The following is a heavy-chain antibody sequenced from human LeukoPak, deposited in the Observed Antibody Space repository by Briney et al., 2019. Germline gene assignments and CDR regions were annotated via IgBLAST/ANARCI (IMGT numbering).Heavy chain of an antibody. V-gene: IGHV4-4*02. Sequence: PSGTLSLTCAVSGGSISSSNWWSWVRQPPGKGLEWIGEIYHSGSTNYNPSLKTRVAISIDKSKNHFSLKLTSVTAADTAVYYCARVAAAGNNWFDPWGQGTLVTVSS. CDR1: GGSISSSNW. CDR3: ARVAAAGNNWFDP. CDR2: IYHSGST. D-gene: IGHD6-13*01. J-gene: IGHJ5*02.